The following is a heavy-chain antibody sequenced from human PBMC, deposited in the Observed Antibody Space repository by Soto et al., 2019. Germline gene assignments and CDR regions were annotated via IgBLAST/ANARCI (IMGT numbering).Heavy chain of an antibody. Sequence: GESLKISCKGSGYSFTSYWISWVRQMPGKGLEWMGRIDPSDSYTNYSPSFQGHVTISADKSISTAYLQWSSLKASDTAMYYCARDERTYYDFWSGLRKDYWGQGTLVTAPQ. CDR3: ARDERTYYDFWSGLRKDY. D-gene: IGHD3-3*01. V-gene: IGHV5-10-1*01. J-gene: IGHJ4*02. CDR1: GYSFTSYW. CDR2: IDPSDSYT.